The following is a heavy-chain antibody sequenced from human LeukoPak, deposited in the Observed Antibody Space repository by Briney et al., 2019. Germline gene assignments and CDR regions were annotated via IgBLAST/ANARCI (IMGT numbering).Heavy chain of an antibody. Sequence: PGGSLRLSCAASGFTFSSYAMHWVRQAPGKGLEWVAVISYDGSNKYYADSVKGRFTISRDNSKNTLYLQMNSLRAEDTAVYYCARGLLERRSRALNQNWFDPWGQGTLVTVSS. D-gene: IGHD1-1*01. J-gene: IGHJ5*02. CDR1: GFTFSSYA. CDR2: ISYDGSNK. CDR3: ARGLLERRSRALNQNWFDP. V-gene: IGHV3-30*04.